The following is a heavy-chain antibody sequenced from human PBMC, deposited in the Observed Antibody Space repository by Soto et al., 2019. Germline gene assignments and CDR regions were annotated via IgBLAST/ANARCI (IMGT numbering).Heavy chain of an antibody. D-gene: IGHD6-13*01. V-gene: IGHV3-23*01. CDR3: ARDDSSTDAFDI. Sequence: GGSLRLSCAASGFTFSSYAMNWVRQAPGKGLEWVSVISGSGDSTYYADSVKGRFTISRDNSKNTLYLQMNSLRDEDTAVYYCARDDSSTDAFDIRGQGTMVTVSS. CDR1: GFTFSSYA. CDR2: ISGSGDST. J-gene: IGHJ3*02.